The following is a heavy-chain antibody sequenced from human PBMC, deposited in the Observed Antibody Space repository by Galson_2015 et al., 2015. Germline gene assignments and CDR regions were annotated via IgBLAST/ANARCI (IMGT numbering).Heavy chain of an antibody. CDR1: GFSLSITGVG. D-gene: IGHD1-26*01. CDR2: IYWDDDK. V-gene: IGHV2-5*02. Sequence: PTQTLTLPCTFSGFSLSITGVGVGWIRQPPGKALEWLALIYWDDDKRYSPSLKSRRTITKDTSKNQVVLTMTNMDPVDTATYYCAHALGGRYFDYWGQGTLVTVSS. CDR3: AHALGGRYFDY. J-gene: IGHJ4*02.